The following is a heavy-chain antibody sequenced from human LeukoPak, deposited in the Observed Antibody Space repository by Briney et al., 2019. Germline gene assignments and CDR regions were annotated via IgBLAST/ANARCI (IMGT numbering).Heavy chain of an antibody. CDR3: ARARAVAGFDY. CDR1: GFTFSSYS. Sequence: GGSPRLSCAASGFTFSSYSMNWVRQAPGKGLEWVSSISSSSSYIYYADSVKGRFTISRDNAKNSLYLQMNSLRAEDTAVYYCARARAVAGFDYWGQGTLVTVSS. V-gene: IGHV3-21*01. D-gene: IGHD6-19*01. J-gene: IGHJ4*02. CDR2: ISSSSSYI.